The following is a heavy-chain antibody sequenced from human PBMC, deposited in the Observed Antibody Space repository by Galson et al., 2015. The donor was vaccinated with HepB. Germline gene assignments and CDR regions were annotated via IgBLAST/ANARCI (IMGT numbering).Heavy chain of an antibody. V-gene: IGHV3-48*01. CDR3: ARRGERYSGSYQAYYYYGMDV. CDR1: GFTFSSYS. J-gene: IGHJ6*02. CDR2: ISSSSSTI. D-gene: IGHD1-26*01. Sequence: SLRLSCAASGFTFSSYSMNWVRQAPGKGLEWVSYISSSSSTIYHADSVKGRFTISRDNAKNSLYLQMNSLRAEDTAVYYCARRGERYSGSYQAYYYYGMDVWGQGTTVTVSS.